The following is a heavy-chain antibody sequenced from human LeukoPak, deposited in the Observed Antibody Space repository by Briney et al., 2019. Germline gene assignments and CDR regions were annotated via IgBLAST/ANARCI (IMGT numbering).Heavy chain of an antibody. J-gene: IGHJ4*02. V-gene: IGHV3-53*01. D-gene: IGHD6-19*01. CDR3: ARVMAVAGTVFDY. CDR1: GFTVSSNY. Sequence: AGGSLRLSCAASGFTVSSNYMSWVRQAPGKGLEWVSVIYSGGSTYYADSVKGRFTISRDNSKNTLYLQMNSLRAEDTAVYYCARVMAVAGTVFDYWGQGTLVTVSS. CDR2: IYSGGST.